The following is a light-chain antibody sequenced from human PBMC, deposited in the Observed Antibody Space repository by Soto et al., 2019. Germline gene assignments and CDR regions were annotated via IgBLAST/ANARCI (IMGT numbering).Light chain of an antibody. CDR3: QQSYSTPLT. CDR1: QSISSY. J-gene: IGKJ4*01. Sequence: SSLSASVGDIVSITCRASQSISSYLNWYQQKPGKAPKLLIYAASSLQSGVPSRFSGSGSGTDFTLTISSLQPEDFATYYCQQSYSTPLTFGGGTKVDIK. CDR2: AAS. V-gene: IGKV1-39*01.